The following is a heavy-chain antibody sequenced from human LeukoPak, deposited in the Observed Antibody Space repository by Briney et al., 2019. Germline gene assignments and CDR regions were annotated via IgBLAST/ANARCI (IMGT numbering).Heavy chain of an antibody. CDR3: ARAPVTSCRGAFCYPFDY. CDR1: GFTFRDYA. Sequence: PGGSLRLSCATSGFTFRDYAMTWVRQAPGKGLNWVSTISASGDVTYYADSVRGRFTISRDNSKNTLYLQMNRLRVEDAAVYYCARAPVTSCRGAFCYPFDYWGQGTLVTVSS. D-gene: IGHD2-15*01. V-gene: IGHV3-23*01. CDR2: ISASGDVT. J-gene: IGHJ4*02.